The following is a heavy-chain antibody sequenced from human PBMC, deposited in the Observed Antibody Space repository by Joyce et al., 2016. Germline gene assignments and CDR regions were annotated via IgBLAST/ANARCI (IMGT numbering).Heavy chain of an antibody. J-gene: IGHJ5*02. CDR1: AGSINSGNYC. CDR2: ICNSGCS. Sequence: QVQLQESGPGLVKPSQTLSLTCTVSAGSINSGNYCWSWIRQHPGKGVEWIGYICNSGCSYYQATLKSRISISVDTSKNQFSLKVNSVTAADTAVYYCARALWFAVRYNWFDPWGQGTLVTVSS. CDR3: ARALWFAVRYNWFDP. D-gene: IGHD3-10*01. V-gene: IGHV4-30-4*01.